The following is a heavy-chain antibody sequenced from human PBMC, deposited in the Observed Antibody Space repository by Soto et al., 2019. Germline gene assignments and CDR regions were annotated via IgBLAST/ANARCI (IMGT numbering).Heavy chain of an antibody. Sequence: QVQLQESGPGLVKPSQTLSLTCTVSGGSISSGGYYWSWIRQHPGKGLEWIGYIYYSGSTYYNPSLKSRVTIAVATSKNQFSLKLSSVTAADTAVYYCARTGAFYGPGANWGQGTLVTVSS. CDR2: IYYSGST. CDR1: GGSISSGGYY. V-gene: IGHV4-31*03. CDR3: ARTGAFYGPGAN. D-gene: IGHD3-10*01. J-gene: IGHJ4*02.